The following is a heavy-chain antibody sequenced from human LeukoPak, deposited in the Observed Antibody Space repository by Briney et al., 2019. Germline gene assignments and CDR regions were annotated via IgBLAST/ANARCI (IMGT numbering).Heavy chain of an antibody. CDR2: IYYSGST. V-gene: IGHV4-39*01. CDR1: GGSISSSSYY. D-gene: IGHD3-22*01. J-gene: IGHJ5*02. CDR3: ASDYDSSSWFDP. Sequence: SETLSLTCTVSGGSISSSSYYWGWIRQPPGKGLEWIGSIYYSGSTYYTPSLKSRVTISVDTSKNQFSLKLSSVTAADTAVYYCASDYDSSSWFDPWGQGTLVTVSS.